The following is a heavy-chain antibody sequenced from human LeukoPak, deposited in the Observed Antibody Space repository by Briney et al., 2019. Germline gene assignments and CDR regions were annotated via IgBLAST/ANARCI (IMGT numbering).Heavy chain of an antibody. CDR1: GFTFNSYG. CDR3: AKDRHTLDSFDI. J-gene: IGHJ3*02. CDR2: ISAGGST. V-gene: IGHV3-23*01. D-gene: IGHD1-1*01. Sequence: GGSLRLSCAASGFTFNSYGMSGVRQAPGKGLEWVSGISAGGSTYYADSVRGRFTISRDNSKNTLYLQMNSLRAEDTAVYYCAKDRHTLDSFDIWGQGTMVTVSS.